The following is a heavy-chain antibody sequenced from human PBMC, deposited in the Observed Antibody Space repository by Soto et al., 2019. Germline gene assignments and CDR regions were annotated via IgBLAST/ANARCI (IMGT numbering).Heavy chain of an antibody. J-gene: IGHJ6*03. D-gene: IGHD3-3*01. CDR3: ARVSVRFYYMDV. CDR2: IYHSGST. CDR1: SGSISSSNW. Sequence: QVQLQESGPGLVKPSGTLSLTCAVSSGSISSSNWWSWVRQAPGKGLEWIGDIYHSGSTNYNPSLKSRLTISADKANYQFSLKLSSMTAADTAVYYCARVSVRFYYMDVWGKGTTVTVSS. V-gene: IGHV4-4*02.